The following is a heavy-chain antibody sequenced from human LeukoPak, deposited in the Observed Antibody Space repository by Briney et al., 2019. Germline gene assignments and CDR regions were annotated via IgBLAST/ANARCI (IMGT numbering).Heavy chain of an antibody. CDR3: AIISGMVRGVLMSFDY. Sequence: PGGSLRLSCAASGFTFSSYGMHWVRQAPGKGLEWVAVISYDGSNKYYADSVKGRFTISRDNAKNSLYLQMNSLRAEDTAVYYCAIISGMVRGVLMSFDYWGQGTLVTVSS. CDR1: GFTFSSYG. V-gene: IGHV3-30*03. D-gene: IGHD3-10*01. J-gene: IGHJ4*02. CDR2: ISYDGSNK.